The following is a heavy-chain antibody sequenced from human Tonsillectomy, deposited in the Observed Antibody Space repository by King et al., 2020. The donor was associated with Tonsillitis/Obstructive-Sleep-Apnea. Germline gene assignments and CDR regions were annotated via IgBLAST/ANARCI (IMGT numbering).Heavy chain of an antibody. CDR2: IRSKTYGGTP. V-gene: IGHV3-49*04. CDR3: SRVTGYTSSSSYDSVGYMDV. J-gene: IGHJ6*03. CDR1: GFTFGDNA. D-gene: IGHD6-6*01. Sequence: VQLVESGGGLVQSGRSLRLSCTASGFTFGDNAMSWVRQAPGKGLEWVGFIRSKTYGGTPEYAASVKGRFTISRDDSKSIAYLQMNSLKTEDTAVYYCSRVTGYTSSSSYDSVGYMDVWGKGTTVTVSS.